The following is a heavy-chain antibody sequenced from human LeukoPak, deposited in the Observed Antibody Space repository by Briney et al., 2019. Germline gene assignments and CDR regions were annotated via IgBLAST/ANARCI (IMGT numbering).Heavy chain of an antibody. D-gene: IGHD3-16*01. CDR2: ISGFNGVT. CDR3: ARSGRGDYVNFYYGMDV. J-gene: IGHJ6*02. V-gene: IGHV1-18*01. CDR1: GSSLRLYG. Sequence: GASVKVSCKASGSSLRLYGIVWVRQAPGQGLEWVAWISGFNGVTNYAQSIEGRATVTIDTSTTTVSLDLRSLRSDDTAVYYCARSGRGDYVNFYYGMDVWGQGTTVTVSS.